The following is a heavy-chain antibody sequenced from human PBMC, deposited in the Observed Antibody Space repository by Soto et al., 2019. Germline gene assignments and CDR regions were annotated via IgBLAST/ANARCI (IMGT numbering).Heavy chain of an antibody. J-gene: IGHJ6*02. CDR1: GGTFSSYA. Sequence: QVQLVQSGAEVKKPGTSVKVSCKASGGTFSSYAISWVRQAPGQGLEWMGGIIPIFGTANYAQKFQGRVTITADESTSTAYMELSSLRSEDTAVYYCARGQCSTSCFYYGMDVWGQGTTVTVSS. D-gene: IGHD2-2*01. CDR2: IIPIFGTA. CDR3: ARGQCSTSCFYYGMDV. V-gene: IGHV1-69*01.